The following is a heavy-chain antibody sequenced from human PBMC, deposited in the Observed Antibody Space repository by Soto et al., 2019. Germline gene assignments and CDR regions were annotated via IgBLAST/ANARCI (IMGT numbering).Heavy chain of an antibody. V-gene: IGHV1-58*02. CDR3: AAEGVTMVRGVISDALDI. CDR1: GFTFTCSA. Sequence: SVKVSCNASGFTFTCSAMQWVRQARGQRLEWIGWIVVGSGNTNYAQKFQERVTITRDMSTSTAYMELSSLRSEDTAVYYCAAEGVTMVRGVISDALDIWGQGTMVTVSS. J-gene: IGHJ3*02. D-gene: IGHD3-10*01. CDR2: IVVGSGNT.